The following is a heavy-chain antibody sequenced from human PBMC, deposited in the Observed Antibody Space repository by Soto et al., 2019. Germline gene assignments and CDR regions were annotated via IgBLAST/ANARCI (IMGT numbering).Heavy chain of an antibody. D-gene: IGHD3-10*01. Sequence: SETLSLTCTVSGGSISSSSYYWGWIRQSPGKGLEWIGSIYYSGSTYYNPSLKSRVTISVDTSKNQFSLKLSSVTAADTAVYYCARLYYYGSGSYMPTFRDYYYGMDVWGQGTTVTVSS. CDR2: IYYSGST. J-gene: IGHJ6*02. V-gene: IGHV4-39*01. CDR1: GGSISSSSYY. CDR3: ARLYYYGSGSYMPTFRDYYYGMDV.